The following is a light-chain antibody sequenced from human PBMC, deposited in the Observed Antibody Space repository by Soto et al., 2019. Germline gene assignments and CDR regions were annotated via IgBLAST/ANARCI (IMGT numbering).Light chain of an antibody. J-gene: IGKJ2*01. Sequence: DIPMTQSPSSLSASVGDRVTITCQASQDISNYLHWYQQKPGKAPNLLIYDASNLQTGVPSRFSGSGSGTDFTLTITTLQPEDIATYYCQQYADLPRTFGQGTKLEIK. CDR2: DAS. CDR3: QQYADLPRT. CDR1: QDISNY. V-gene: IGKV1-33*01.